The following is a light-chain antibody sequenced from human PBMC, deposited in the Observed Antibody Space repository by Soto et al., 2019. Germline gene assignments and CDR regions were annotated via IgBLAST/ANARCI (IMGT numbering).Light chain of an antibody. CDR3: QQYNNWPRT. V-gene: IGKV1-39*01. CDR2: AIS. J-gene: IGKJ1*01. CDR1: QNVRSY. Sequence: DIQMTVSPSSVSASVGDRVTILHRASQNVRSYISWYQQKPGKAPKLLIYAISTWQSGVPSRFSGSGSGTDFTLTISCLQSEDFAVYYCQQYNNWPRTFGQGTKVDNK.